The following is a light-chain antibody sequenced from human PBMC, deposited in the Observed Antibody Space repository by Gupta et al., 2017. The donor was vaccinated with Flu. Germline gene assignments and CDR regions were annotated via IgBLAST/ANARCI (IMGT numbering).Light chain of an antibody. V-gene: IGKV1-5*03. CDR1: QSISSW. CDR3: QQYNAYPWT. Sequence: PSTLAASVGDRVTITCRARQSISSWLAWYQQKPGKAPKLLIYKASSLQSGVPSRFSGSGSGTDFTLTISSLQSDDFATYYCQQYNAYPWTFGQGTEVDI. J-gene: IGKJ1*01. CDR2: KAS.